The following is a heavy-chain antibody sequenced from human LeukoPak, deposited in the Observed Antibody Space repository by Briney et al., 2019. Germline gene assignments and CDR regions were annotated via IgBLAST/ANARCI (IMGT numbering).Heavy chain of an antibody. J-gene: IGHJ4*02. V-gene: IGHV3-23*01. Sequence: PGGSLRLSCAASGFTFSSYAMSWVRQTPGKGLQWVSAVSGSGGSTYYADSVKGRFTISRDNSQNTLYLQMNSLRAEDTAAYYCAKVGASQDFWGQATLVTVSS. CDR1: GFTFSSYA. CDR2: VSGSGGST. CDR3: AKVGASQDF.